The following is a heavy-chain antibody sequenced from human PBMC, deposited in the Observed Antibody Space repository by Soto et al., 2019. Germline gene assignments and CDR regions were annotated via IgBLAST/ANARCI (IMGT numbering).Heavy chain of an antibody. Sequence: GSLRLSCAASGFTFSSYSMNWVRQAPGKGLEWVSSISSSSSYIYYADSVKGRFTISRDNAKNSLYLQMNSLRAEDTAVYYCARDRDSSGWLLFDYWGQGTLVTVSS. V-gene: IGHV3-21*01. J-gene: IGHJ4*02. CDR2: ISSSSSYI. CDR1: GFTFSSYS. D-gene: IGHD6-19*01. CDR3: ARDRDSSGWLLFDY.